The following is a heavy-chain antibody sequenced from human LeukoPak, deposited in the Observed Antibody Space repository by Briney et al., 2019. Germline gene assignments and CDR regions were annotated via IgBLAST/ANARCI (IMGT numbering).Heavy chain of an antibody. V-gene: IGHV1-2*02. CDR3: ARWGGHCTSGLCYYFDC. CDR2: INPNSGDT. J-gene: IGHJ4*02. CDR1: GYTFTGYF. Sequence: ASVKVSCKASGYTFTGYFIHWVRQAPGQGLEWMGWINPNSGDTDYAQKFQGRVTMTRDTSISTAYMELSRLRSDDTAVYYCARWGGHCTSGLCYYFDCWGQGTLVTVSS. D-gene: IGHD2-8*01.